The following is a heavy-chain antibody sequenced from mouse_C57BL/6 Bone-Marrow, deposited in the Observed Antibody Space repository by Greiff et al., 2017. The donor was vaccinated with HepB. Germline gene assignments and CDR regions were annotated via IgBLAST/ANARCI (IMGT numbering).Heavy chain of an antibody. J-gene: IGHJ4*01. CDR2: ISSGSSTI. CDR3: ARRWLLRLEYAMDY. V-gene: IGHV5-17*01. D-gene: IGHD2-3*01. CDR1: GFTFSDYG. Sequence: DVHLVESGGGLVKPGGSLKLSCAASGFTFSDYGMHWVRQAPEKGLEWVAYISSGSSTIYYADTVKGRFTISRDNAKNTLFLQMTSLRSEDTAMYYCARRWLLRLEYAMDYWGQGTSVTVSS.